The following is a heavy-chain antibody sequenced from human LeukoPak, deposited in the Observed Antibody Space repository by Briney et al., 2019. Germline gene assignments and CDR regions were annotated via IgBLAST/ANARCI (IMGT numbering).Heavy chain of an antibody. D-gene: IGHD3-10*01. J-gene: IGHJ3*02. CDR2: INPNSGGT. Sequence: ALVKVSCKASGYTFTGYYMHWVRQAPGQGLEWLGWINPNSGGTNYAQKFQGWVTMTRDTSISTAYMELSRLRSDDTVVYYCATGRDYFGSGNNDAFDIWGQGTMVTVSS. V-gene: IGHV1-2*04. CDR1: GYTFTGYY. CDR3: ATGRDYFGSGNNDAFDI.